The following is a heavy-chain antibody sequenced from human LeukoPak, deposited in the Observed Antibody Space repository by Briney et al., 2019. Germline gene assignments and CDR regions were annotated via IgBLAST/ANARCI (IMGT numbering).Heavy chain of an antibody. CDR3: ARGGPGTGMDY. CDR2: INNDEITT. J-gene: IGHJ4*02. CDR1: GFTFSSLW. D-gene: IGHD1-1*01. V-gene: IGHV3-74*01. Sequence: GGSLRLSCVASGFTFSSLWMHWVRQAPGKGLVSVSRINNDEITTTYADSVKGRFTISRDNAKNTLYLQMNSLRAEDTAIYYCARGGPGTGMDYWGQGALVTVSS.